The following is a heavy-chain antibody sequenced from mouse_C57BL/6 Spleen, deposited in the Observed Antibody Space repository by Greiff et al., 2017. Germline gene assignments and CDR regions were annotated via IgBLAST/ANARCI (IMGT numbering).Heavy chain of an antibody. CDR1: GYTFTSHG. J-gene: IGHJ2*01. V-gene: IGHV1-81*01. CDR3: AREGITTVFGY. CDR2: IYPRSGNT. D-gene: IGHD1-1*01. Sequence: QVQLKESGAELARPGASVKLSCKASGYTFTSHGISWVKQRTGQGLEWIGEIYPRSGNTYYNEKFKGKATLTADKSSSTAYMELRSLTSEDSAVYFCAREGITTVFGYWGQGTTLAVSS.